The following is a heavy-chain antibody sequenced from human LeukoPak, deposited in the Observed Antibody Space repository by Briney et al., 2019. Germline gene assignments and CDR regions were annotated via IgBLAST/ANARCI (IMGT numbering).Heavy chain of an antibody. J-gene: IGHJ6*03. CDR2: IYYSGST. CDR3: ARSNYDFWSGYYYYMDV. V-gene: IGHV4-30-4*08. CDR1: GGSISSGDYY. Sequence: SQTLSLTCTVSGGSISSGDYYWSWIRQPPGKGLEWIGYIYYSGSTYYNPSLKSRVTILVDTSKNQFSLKLSSVTAADTAVYYCARSNYDFWSGYYYYMDVWGKGTTVTVSS. D-gene: IGHD3-3*01.